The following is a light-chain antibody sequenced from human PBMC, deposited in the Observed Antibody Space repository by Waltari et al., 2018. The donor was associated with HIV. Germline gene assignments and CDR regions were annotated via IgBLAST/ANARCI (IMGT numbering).Light chain of an antibody. V-gene: IGLV2-11*01. Sequence: QSPLTQPRSVSGSPGQPVTISSPGTSSSAGCYHYVSWYQQHPGKAPTLMIYDLSKRPSGVPDRFSGSKSGNTASLTISGLQAEDEADYYCCSYAGSSTFLFGTGTKVTVL. CDR3: CSYAGSSTFL. CDR1: SSSAGCYHY. J-gene: IGLJ1*01. CDR2: DLS.